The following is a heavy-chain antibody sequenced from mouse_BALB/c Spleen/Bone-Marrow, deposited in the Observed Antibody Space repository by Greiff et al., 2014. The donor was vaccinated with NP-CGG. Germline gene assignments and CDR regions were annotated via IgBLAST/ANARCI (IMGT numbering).Heavy chain of an antibody. D-gene: IGHD2-14*01. V-gene: IGHV5-17*02. CDR2: ISSGSSSI. Sequence: VKLVESGGGLVQPGGSRKLSCAASGFTFSSFGMHWVRQAPEKGLEWVAYISSGSSSIYYTDTVKGRFTISRDNPKSTLFLQMTSLRSEDTAIYYCTRWGYAGDYYAMDYWGQGTSVTVSS. J-gene: IGHJ4*01. CDR3: TRWGYAGDYYAMDY. CDR1: GFTFSSFG.